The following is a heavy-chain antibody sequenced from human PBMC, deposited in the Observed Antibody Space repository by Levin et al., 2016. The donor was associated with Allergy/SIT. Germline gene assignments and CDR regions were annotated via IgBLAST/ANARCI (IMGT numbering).Heavy chain of an antibody. Sequence: SVKVSCKASGGTFSSYAISWVRQAPGQGLEWMGGIIPIFGTANYAQKFQGRVTITADESMSTAYMELSSLRSEDTAVYYCARRDRAMISSGYYYVWFDPWGQGTLVTVSS. CDR1: GGTFSSYA. CDR3: ARRDRAMISSGYYYVWFDP. J-gene: IGHJ5*02. CDR2: IIPIFGTA. V-gene: IGHV1-69*13. D-gene: IGHD3-22*01.